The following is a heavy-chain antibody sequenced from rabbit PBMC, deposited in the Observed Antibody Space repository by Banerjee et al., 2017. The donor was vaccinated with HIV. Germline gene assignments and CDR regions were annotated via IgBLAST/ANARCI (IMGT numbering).Heavy chain of an antibody. V-gene: IGHV1S45*01. J-gene: IGHJ4*01. CDR2: INAATGKP. Sequence: QEQLVESGGGLVQPEGSLTLTCKASGFSFSDRDVMCWVRQAPGKGLEWIACINAATGKPVYATWAKGRFTISRTSSTTVTLQMTSLTAADTATYFCAREAGYGGYGDANLWGQGTLVTVS. D-gene: IGHD6-1*01. CDR1: GFSFSDRDV. CDR3: AREAGYGGYGDANL.